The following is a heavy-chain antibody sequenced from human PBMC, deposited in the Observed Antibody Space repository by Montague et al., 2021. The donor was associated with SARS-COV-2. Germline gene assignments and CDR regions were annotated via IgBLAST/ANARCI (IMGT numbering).Heavy chain of an antibody. V-gene: IGHV4-4*02. CDR1: GASVSSHEW. D-gene: IGHD6-19*01. CDR3: ARVCPSAWRQLDC. CDR2: IHRDGTT. Sequence: SETLSLTCAVSGASVSSHEWWCWVRPPPGKVLEWLGVIHRDGTTXYHPSLQSRATMYVDKTNNQSSLRLTSATAADTAVYYCARVCPSAWRQLDCWGQGILVTVSS. J-gene: IGHJ4*02.